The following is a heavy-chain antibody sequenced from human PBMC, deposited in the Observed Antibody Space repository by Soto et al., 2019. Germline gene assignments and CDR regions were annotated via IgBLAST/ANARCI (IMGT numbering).Heavy chain of an antibody. CDR3: AKGGRAYCGGDCRYYFDY. V-gene: IGHV3-48*01. D-gene: IGHD2-21*02. CDR1: GFIFSSYG. CDR2: ISSGGTTI. Sequence: PGGSLRLSCSASGFIFSSYGMHWVRQAPGKGLEWVSYISSGGTTIYYADSVKGRFTISRDNAKNSLYLQMNNLRAEDTAVYYCAKGGRAYCGGDCRYYFDYWGQGT. J-gene: IGHJ4*02.